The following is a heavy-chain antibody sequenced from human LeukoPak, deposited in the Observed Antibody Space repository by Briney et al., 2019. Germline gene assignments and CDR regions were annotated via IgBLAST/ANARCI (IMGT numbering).Heavy chain of an antibody. Sequence: ASVKVSCKASGYTFTSYDINWVRQATGQGLEWMGWMNPDSGNTGYAQKFQGRVTITADKSTSTAYMELSSLRSEDTAVYYCARDGGYSSELYWFDPWGQGTLVTVSS. J-gene: IGHJ5*02. CDR3: ARDGGYSSELYWFDP. D-gene: IGHD6-19*01. CDR1: GYTFTSYD. CDR2: MNPDSGNT. V-gene: IGHV1-8*01.